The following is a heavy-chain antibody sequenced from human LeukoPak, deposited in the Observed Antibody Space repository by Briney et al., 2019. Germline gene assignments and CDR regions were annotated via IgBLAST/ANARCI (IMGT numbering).Heavy chain of an antibody. CDR2: IGSGGDAI. J-gene: IGHJ4*02. D-gene: IGHD3-10*01. CDR3: VRGGQGRGDYFDY. Sequence: GGSLRLSCAASGFNFRTYSLNWLRQSPGKGLEWISYIGSGGDAIYYADSVRGRFTISRDNAENSVYLQMNSLRVEDTAVYYCVRGGQGRGDYFDYWGQGTLVTVSS. CDR1: GFNFRTYS. V-gene: IGHV3-48*04.